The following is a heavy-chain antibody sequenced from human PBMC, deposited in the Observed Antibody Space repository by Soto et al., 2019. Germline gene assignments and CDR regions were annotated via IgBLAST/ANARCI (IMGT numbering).Heavy chain of an antibody. CDR3: ANTIGIAVAYGY. CDR1: GFTFSSYA. Sequence: EVQLLESGGGLVQPGGSLRLSCAASGFTFSSYAMSWVRQAPGKGLEWVSAISGSGGSTYYADSVKGRFTISRDNSKNTLYLQMNSLRAEDTAVYYCANTIGIAVAYGYWGQGTLVTVAS. CDR2: ISGSGGST. J-gene: IGHJ4*02. V-gene: IGHV3-23*01. D-gene: IGHD6-19*01.